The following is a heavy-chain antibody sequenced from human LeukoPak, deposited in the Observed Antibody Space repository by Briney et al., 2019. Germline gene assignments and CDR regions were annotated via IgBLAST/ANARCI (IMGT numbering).Heavy chain of an antibody. Sequence: PGGSLRLSCAASGFTFSRYWMSWVRQAPGKGLEWVASLKGDGSEKYYEDFVKGRFTISRDNAKNSLYLQMNSLRAEDTAVYYCAREGGVGMDVWGQGTTVTVSS. J-gene: IGHJ6*02. D-gene: IGHD3-10*01. CDR3: AREGGVGMDV. V-gene: IGHV3-7*01. CDR2: LKGDGSEK. CDR1: GFTFSRYW.